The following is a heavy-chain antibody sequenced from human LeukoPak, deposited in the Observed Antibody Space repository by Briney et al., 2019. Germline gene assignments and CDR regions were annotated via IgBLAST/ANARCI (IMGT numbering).Heavy chain of an antibody. V-gene: IGHV1-18*01. CDR1: GYTFTSYG. CDR2: ISPYNGNT. D-gene: IGHD1-26*01. Sequence: GASVKVSCKASGYTFTSYGVSWVRQAPGQGLEWLGWISPYNGNTNYAQKVRGRVTMTTDTSSSTAYMELRSLISDDTAVYYCARKSYLRTIREDDALDIWGQGTKVTVSS. J-gene: IGHJ3*02. CDR3: ARKSYLRTIREDDALDI.